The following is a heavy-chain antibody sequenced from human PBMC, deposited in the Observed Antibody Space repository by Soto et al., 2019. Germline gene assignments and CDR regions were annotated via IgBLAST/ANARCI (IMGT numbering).Heavy chain of an antibody. J-gene: IGHJ4*02. Sequence: QVQLVESGGGVVQPGRSLRLSCAASGFTFSSYAMHWVRQAPGKGLEWVAVISYDGSNKYYADSVKGRFTISRDNSKNPLYLQMNSLRAEDTAVYYCARDRKGRGLTTSYGGYFDYWGQGTLVTVSS. CDR3: ARDRKGRGLTTSYGGYFDY. V-gene: IGHV3-30-3*01. CDR1: GFTFSSYA. CDR2: ISYDGSNK. D-gene: IGHD5-18*01.